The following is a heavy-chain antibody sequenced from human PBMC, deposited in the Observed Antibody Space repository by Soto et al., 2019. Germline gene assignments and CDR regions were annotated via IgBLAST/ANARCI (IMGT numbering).Heavy chain of an antibody. CDR2: IYYSGST. Sequence: SETLSLTCTVSGGSISSYYWSWIRQPPGKGLEWIGYIYYSGSTNYNPSLKSRVTISVDTSKNQFSLKLSSVTAADTAVYYCASSMATITVFDYWGQGTLVTFSS. CDR1: GGSISSYY. D-gene: IGHD5-12*01. J-gene: IGHJ4*02. CDR3: ASSMATITVFDY. V-gene: IGHV4-59*01.